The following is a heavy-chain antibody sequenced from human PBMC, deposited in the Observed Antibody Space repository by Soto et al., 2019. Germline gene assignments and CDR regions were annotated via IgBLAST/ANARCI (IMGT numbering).Heavy chain of an antibody. CDR3: ARVRSYGYMHYYYGMDV. V-gene: IGHV5-51*01. CDR2: IYPGDSDT. Sequence: GESLKISCKGSGYSFTSYLIGWVRQMPGKGLEWMGIIYPGDSDTRYGPSFQGQVTISADKSISTAYLQWSSLKASDTAMYYCARVRSYGYMHYYYGMDVWGQGTTVTVS. D-gene: IGHD5-18*01. CDR1: GYSFTSYL. J-gene: IGHJ6*02.